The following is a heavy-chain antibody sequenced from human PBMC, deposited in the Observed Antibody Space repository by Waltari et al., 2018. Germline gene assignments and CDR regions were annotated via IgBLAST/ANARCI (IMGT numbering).Heavy chain of an antibody. CDR1: GYTFTGYY. CDR2: INPNSGGT. D-gene: IGHD3-10*01. V-gene: IGHV1-2*06. Sequence: QVQLVQSGAEVKKPGASVKVSCKASGYTFTGYYMHWVRQAPGHGLEWMGRINPNSGGTNYAQKFQGRVTKTRDTSISTAYMELSRLRSDDTAVYYCARDLGLLWFGESFDAFDIWGQGTMVTVSS. J-gene: IGHJ3*02. CDR3: ARDLGLLWFGESFDAFDI.